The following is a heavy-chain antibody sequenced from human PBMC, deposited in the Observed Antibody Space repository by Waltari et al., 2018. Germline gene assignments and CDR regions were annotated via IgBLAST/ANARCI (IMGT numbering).Heavy chain of an antibody. V-gene: IGHV3-21*01. CDR3: ARGEVGATTEYYFDY. CDR1: GFTFSNYT. D-gene: IGHD1-26*01. CDR2: ISSSSSYI. Sequence: EVQLVESGGGLVKPGGSLRLSCAASGFTFSNYTLNWVRQAPGKGLEWVSSISSSSSYIYYADSVKGRFTISRDNAKNSLYLQMNSLRAEDTAVYYCARGEVGATTEYYFDYWGQGTLVTVSS. J-gene: IGHJ4*02.